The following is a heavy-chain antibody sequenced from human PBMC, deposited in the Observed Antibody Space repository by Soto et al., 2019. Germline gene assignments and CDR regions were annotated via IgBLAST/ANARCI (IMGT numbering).Heavy chain of an antibody. CDR3: ARSYCGGDCYADFDAFDV. CDR1: GGSISSGGFS. Sequence: QMQLQESGSGLVKPSQTLSLTCAVSGGSISSGGFSWSWIRQPPGKGLEGIGYIYHSGSTYYNPSLEGRGSMSVDRSKNHFSLKLSSVTAADTAIYYCARSYCGGDCYADFDAFDVWGQGTMVTVSS. D-gene: IGHD2-21*02. CDR2: IYHSGST. V-gene: IGHV4-30-2*01. J-gene: IGHJ3*01.